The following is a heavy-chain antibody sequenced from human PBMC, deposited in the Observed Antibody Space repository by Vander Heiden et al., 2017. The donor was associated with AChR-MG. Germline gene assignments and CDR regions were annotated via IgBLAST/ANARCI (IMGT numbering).Heavy chain of an antibody. J-gene: IGHJ2*01. Sequence: EVQLVESGGGLVQPGRSLRLSCAASGFNFEDYAMHWVRQAPGKGLEWVSGISWNSGSIGYADSVKGRFTISRDNAKNSLYLQMNSLRAEDTALYYCAKEERTQSGWRVWPWYFDLWGRGTLVTVSS. CDR2: ISWNSGSI. CDR1: GFNFEDYA. CDR3: AKEERTQSGWRVWPWYFDL. D-gene: IGHD6-19*01. V-gene: IGHV3-9*01.